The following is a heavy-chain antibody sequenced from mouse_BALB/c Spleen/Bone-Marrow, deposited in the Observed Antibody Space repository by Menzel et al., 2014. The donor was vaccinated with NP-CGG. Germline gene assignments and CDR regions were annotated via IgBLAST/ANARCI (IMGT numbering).Heavy chain of an antibody. CDR1: GFNIXDTY. D-gene: IGHD1-1*01. CDR2: IDPANGNT. CDR3: ARGDYYGGSFFAY. Sequence: VQLQQPGADLVKPGASVKLSCTASGFNIXDTYMHWVKQRPEQGLEWIGRIDPANGNTKYDPKFQGKATITADTSSNTAYLQLSSLTSEDTAVYYCARGDYYGGSFFAYWGQGTLVTVSA. J-gene: IGHJ3*01. V-gene: IGHV14-3*02.